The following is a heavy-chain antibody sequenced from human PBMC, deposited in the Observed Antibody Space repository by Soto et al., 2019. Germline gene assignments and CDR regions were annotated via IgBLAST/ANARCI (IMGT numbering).Heavy chain of an antibody. V-gene: IGHV1-69*02. J-gene: IGHJ5*02. CDR2: IIPILGIA. CDR3: ARGERGTPWWFDP. D-gene: IGHD1-1*01. Sequence: QVQLVQSGAEVKKPGSSVKVSCKASGGTFSSYTISWVRQAPGQGLEWMGRIIPILGIANYAQKFQGRVTITADKSTSTAYMELSSLRSEDTAVYYCARGERGTPWWFDPWGQGTLVTVSS. CDR1: GGTFSSYT.